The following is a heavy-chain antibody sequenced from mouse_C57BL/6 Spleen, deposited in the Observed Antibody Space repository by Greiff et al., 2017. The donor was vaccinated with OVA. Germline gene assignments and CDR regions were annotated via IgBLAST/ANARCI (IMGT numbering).Heavy chain of an antibody. J-gene: IGHJ1*03. CDR3: AYSGTDFDV. D-gene: IGHD4-1*01. CDR2: IYPGDGDT. V-gene: IGHV1-82*01. Sequence: QVQLQQSGPELVKPGASVKISCKASGYAFSSSWMNWVKQRPGKGLEWIGRIYPGDGDTNYNGKFKGKATLTADKSSSTAYMQLSSLTSEDSAVYFCAYSGTDFDVWGTGTTVTVSS. CDR1: GYAFSSSW.